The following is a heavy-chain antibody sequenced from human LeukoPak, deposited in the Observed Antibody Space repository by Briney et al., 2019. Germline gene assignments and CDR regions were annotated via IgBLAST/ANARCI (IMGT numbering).Heavy chain of an antibody. J-gene: IGHJ5*02. Sequence: SETLSLTCAVYGGSFSGYSWNWIRQPPVKGLEWIGEINHSGGTNYNPSLKSRVTISVDTSKKQFSLKLSSVTAADTAVYYCARGFSIVVVPAANNWFDPWGQGTLVTVSS. D-gene: IGHD2-2*01. CDR3: ARGFSIVVVPAANNWFDP. V-gene: IGHV4-34*01. CDR1: GGSFSGYS. CDR2: INHSGGT.